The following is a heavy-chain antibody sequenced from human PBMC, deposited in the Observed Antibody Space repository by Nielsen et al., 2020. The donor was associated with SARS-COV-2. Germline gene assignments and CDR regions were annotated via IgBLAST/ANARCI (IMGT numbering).Heavy chain of an antibody. CDR3: ARADFADYGDYPNFDY. Sequence: SETLSLTCTVSGGSISSGGYYWSWTRQHPGKGLEWIGYIYYSGSTYYNPSLKSRVTISVDTSKNQFSLKLSSVTAADTAVYYCARADFADYGDYPNFDYWGQGTLVTVSS. CDR1: GGSISSGGYY. J-gene: IGHJ4*02. V-gene: IGHV4-31*03. CDR2: IYYSGST. D-gene: IGHD4-17*01.